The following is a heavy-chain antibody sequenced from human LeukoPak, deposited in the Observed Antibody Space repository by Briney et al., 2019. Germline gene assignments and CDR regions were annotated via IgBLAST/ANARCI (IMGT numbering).Heavy chain of an antibody. J-gene: IGHJ4*02. D-gene: IGHD5-24*01. CDR3: ARLARRDGYEYYFDY. V-gene: IGHV7-4-1*02. CDR2: INTNTGNP. Sequence: ASVKVSCKASGYTLTSYAMNWVRQAPGQGLEWMGWINTNTGNPTYAQGFTGRFVFSLDTSVSTAYLQISSLKAEDTAVYYCARLARRDGYEYYFDYWGQGTLVTVSS. CDR1: GYTLTSYA.